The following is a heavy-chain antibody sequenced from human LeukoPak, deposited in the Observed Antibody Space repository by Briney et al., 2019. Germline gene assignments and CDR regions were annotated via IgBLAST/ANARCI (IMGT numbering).Heavy chain of an antibody. CDR3: ARSPDLAVAEFDY. CDR2: INTNTGNP. CDR1: GYTFTSYG. J-gene: IGHJ4*02. D-gene: IGHD6-19*01. Sequence: ASVTVSCKASGYTFTSYGISWVRQAPGQGLERMGWINTNTGNPTYAQGFTGRFVFSLDTSVSTAYLQISSLKAEDTAVYYCARSPDLAVAEFDYWGQGTLVTVSS. V-gene: IGHV7-4-1*02.